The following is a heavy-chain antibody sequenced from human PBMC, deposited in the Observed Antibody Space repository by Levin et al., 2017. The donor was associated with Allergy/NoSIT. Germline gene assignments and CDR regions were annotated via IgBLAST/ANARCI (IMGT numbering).Heavy chain of an antibody. CDR1: GFTFSNYA. V-gene: IGHV3-23*01. D-gene: IGHD3-22*01. CDR3: AKEYDKQWLIYLDY. J-gene: IGHJ4*02. Sequence: GGSLRLSCVVSGFTFSNYAMAWVRQAPGKGLEWVSSVSGPSDNTYYADSVKGRFTISRDNSKNTLYLQMNSLRADDTAVYYCAKEYDKQWLIYLDYWGQGTLVTVSS. CDR2: VSGPSDNT.